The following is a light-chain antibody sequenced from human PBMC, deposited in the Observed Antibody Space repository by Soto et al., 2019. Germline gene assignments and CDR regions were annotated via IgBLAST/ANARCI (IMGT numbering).Light chain of an antibody. V-gene: IGKV3-15*01. CDR3: QQYNSWLWT. CDR2: GAS. J-gene: IGKJ1*01. Sequence: EIVFTQSPGTLSLSPGERAPLSCRASPSVSSSYLAWYQQKPGQAPRLLIYGASTRATGIPARFSGSGSGTEFTLIISSLQSEDSAVYYCQQYNSWLWTFGQGTKVDIK. CDR1: PSVSSSY.